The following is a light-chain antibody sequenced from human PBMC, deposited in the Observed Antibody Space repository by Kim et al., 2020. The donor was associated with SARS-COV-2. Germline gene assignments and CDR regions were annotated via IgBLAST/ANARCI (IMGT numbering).Light chain of an antibody. CDR1: SLRHYY. V-gene: IGLV3-19*01. CDR3: CSRDSGGNHVI. CDR2: HKN. Sequence: SSELTQDPVVSVALGQTVRVACHGDSLRHYYASWYQQKPGQAPILVIYHKNNRPSGIPDRFSGSSSGNTAALTITGAQAEDEADYYFCSRDSGGNHVIFG. J-gene: IGLJ1*01.